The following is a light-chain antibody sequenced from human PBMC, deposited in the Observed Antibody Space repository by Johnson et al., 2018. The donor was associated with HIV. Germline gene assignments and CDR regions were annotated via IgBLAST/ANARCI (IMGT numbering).Light chain of an antibody. Sequence: QSVLTQPPSVSAAPGQKVTISCSGSSSNIGNNYVSWYQQLPGTAPKLLIYDHNKRPSGIPDRFSGSKSGTSATLGLTGLQTGDAADYYCGTWDSSLSARVFGTGTKVTVL. J-gene: IGLJ1*01. CDR3: GTWDSSLSARV. CDR1: SSNIGNNY. V-gene: IGLV1-51*01. CDR2: DHN.